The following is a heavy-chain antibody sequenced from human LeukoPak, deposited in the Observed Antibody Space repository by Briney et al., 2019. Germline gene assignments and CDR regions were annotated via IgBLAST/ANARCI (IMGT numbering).Heavy chain of an antibody. J-gene: IGHJ4*02. CDR2: ITPIFGTA. Sequence: ASVKVSCKASGGTFSSYAISWVRQAPGQGLEWMGRITPIFGTANYAQKFQGRVTITTDESTSTAYMELSSLRSEDTAVYYCARDNRRLLQPFDYWGQGTLVTVSS. V-gene: IGHV1-69*05. D-gene: IGHD1-26*01. CDR3: ARDNRRLLQPFDY. CDR1: GGTFSSYA.